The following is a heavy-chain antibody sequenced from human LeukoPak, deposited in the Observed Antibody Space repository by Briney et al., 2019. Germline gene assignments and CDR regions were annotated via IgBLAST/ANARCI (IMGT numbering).Heavy chain of an antibody. CDR2: IYSGGST. CDR1: GFTVSSNY. D-gene: IGHD1-26*01. Sequence: PGGSLRLSCAASGFTVSSNYMSRVRQAPGKGLEWVSVIYSGGSTYYADSVKGRFTISRDNSKNTLYLQMNSLRAEDTAVYYCARDGSGGGSYPNWFDPWGQGTLVTVSS. CDR3: ARDGSGGGSYPNWFDP. V-gene: IGHV3-66*01. J-gene: IGHJ5*02.